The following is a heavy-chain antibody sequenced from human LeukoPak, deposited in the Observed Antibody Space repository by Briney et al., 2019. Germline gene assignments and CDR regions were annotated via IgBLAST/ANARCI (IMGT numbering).Heavy chain of an antibody. CDR3: ARDLGAVGVDY. V-gene: IGHV1-69*05. J-gene: IGHJ4*02. CDR2: IIPIFPRP. D-gene: IGHD3-10*01. CDR1: GGSFSSHA. Sequence: GASVKVSCKASGGSFSSHAISWVRQAPGQGLEWMGGIIPIFPRPSYAQKFQGRLTITTDESTSTTYMELSSLKSEDTAVYYCARDLGAVGVDYWGQGTLVTVPS.